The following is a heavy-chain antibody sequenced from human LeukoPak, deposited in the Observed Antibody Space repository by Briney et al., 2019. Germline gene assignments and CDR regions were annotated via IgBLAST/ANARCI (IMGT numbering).Heavy chain of an antibody. CDR2: IIPILGIA. D-gene: IGHD5-24*01. Sequence: SVKVSCKASGGTFSSFAISWVRQAPGQGLEWMGRIIPILGIANYAQKFQGRVTITADKSTSTAYMELSSLRSEDTAVYYCAREMATLNWFDPWGQGTLVTVSS. CDR1: GGTFSSFA. CDR3: AREMATLNWFDP. V-gene: IGHV1-69*04. J-gene: IGHJ5*02.